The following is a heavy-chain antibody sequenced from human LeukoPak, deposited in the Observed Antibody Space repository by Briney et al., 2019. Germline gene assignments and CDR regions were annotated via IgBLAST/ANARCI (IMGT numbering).Heavy chain of an antibody. D-gene: IGHD1-26*01. J-gene: IGHJ4*02. V-gene: IGHV3-20*04. CDR2: INWNGGST. CDR3: ARDWDGSYGLGY. CDR1: GFTFDDYG. Sequence: GGSVRLSCAASGFTFDDYGMSWVRQAPGKGLEWVSGINWNGGSTGCADSVKGRFTISRDNAKNSLYLQMNSLRAEDTALYYCARDWDGSYGLGYWGQGTLVTVSS.